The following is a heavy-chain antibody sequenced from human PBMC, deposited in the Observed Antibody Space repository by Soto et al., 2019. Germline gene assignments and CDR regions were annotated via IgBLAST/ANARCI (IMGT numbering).Heavy chain of an antibody. CDR1: GGTFNTYS. J-gene: IGHJ3*02. Sequence: QVQLVQSGAEVKKPGSSVKVSCQAAGGTFNTYSINWVRQAPGQGLEWMGRIIPIVGIAKYAQKFQGRVAXTTXXSXCTAYMMEVNSLRPEDTAMYYCARAMVVGATGAFDIWGQGTMVTVSS. CDR3: ARAMVVGATGAFDI. CDR2: IIPIVGIA. V-gene: IGHV1-69*02. D-gene: IGHD2-15*01.